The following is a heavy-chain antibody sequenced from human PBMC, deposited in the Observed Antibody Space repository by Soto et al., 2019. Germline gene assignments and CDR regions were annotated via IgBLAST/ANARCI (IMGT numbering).Heavy chain of an antibody. V-gene: IGHV1-18*01. CDR2: IGAYNGNT. CDR1: GYTFSSYG. J-gene: IGHJ4*02. CDR3: ARDSPPVDY. Sequence: QVQLVQSGAEVKKPGASVKVSCKASGYTFSSYGISWVRQDPGQGLEWMGWIGAYNGNTKYAQKMQGRVTITPDTPTSTAYMALRRLTSEGTAVYYCARDSPPVDYWGQGTLVTVSS.